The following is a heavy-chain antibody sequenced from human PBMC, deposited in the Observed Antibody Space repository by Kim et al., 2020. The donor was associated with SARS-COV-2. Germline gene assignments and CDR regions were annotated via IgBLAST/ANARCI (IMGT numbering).Heavy chain of an antibody. D-gene: IGHD3-3*01. Sequence: GGSLRLSCTASGFTLSNNAMTWVRQTPGKGLEWVSAITASGGNTFYTDSVKGRFTISRDNSKETLYLQLNSLRAEDTALYYCAKEVGNYNFWIGYYFDY. CDR3: AKEVGNYNFWIGYYFDY. CDR2: ITASGGNT. V-gene: IGHV3-23*01. CDR1: GFTLSNNA. J-gene: IGHJ4*01.